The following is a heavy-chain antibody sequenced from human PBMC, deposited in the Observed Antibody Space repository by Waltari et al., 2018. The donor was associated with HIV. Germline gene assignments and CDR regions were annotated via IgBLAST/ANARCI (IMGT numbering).Heavy chain of an antibody. CDR2: ISYRGNT. V-gene: IGHV4-39*01. J-gene: IGHJ4*02. D-gene: IGHD1-26*01. CDR1: GGSISSTNYY. CDR3: ARRLLVGSTEGAGDY. Sequence: QLQLQESGPGLVKPSETLSLTCTVSGGSISSTNYYWGWIRQRANKGLEWIGSISYRGNTYYHPSRKSRFTIAVDTSKNQFSVKVSSVMAADTVVYYCARRLLVGSTEGAGDYWGQGTLVTVSS.